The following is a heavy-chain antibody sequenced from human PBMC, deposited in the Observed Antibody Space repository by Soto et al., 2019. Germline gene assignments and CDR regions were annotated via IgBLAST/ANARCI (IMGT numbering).Heavy chain of an antibody. V-gene: IGHV3-23*01. Sequence: GGSLRLSCAASGFTFSSYAMSWVRQAPGKGLEWVSAISGSGGSTYYADSVKGRFTISRDNSKNTLYLQMNSLRAEDTAVYYCAKSHTGDTAMVTLAFDYWGQGTLVTVSS. CDR2: ISGSGGST. CDR1: GFTFSSYA. D-gene: IGHD5-18*01. CDR3: AKSHTGDTAMVTLAFDY. J-gene: IGHJ4*02.